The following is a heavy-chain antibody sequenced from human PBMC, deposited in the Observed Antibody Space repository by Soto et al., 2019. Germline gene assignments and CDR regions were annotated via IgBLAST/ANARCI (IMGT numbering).Heavy chain of an antibody. CDR2: IYYSGST. CDR3: AREVKGIAARRPYYFDY. J-gene: IGHJ4*02. CDR1: GGSISSYY. Sequence: SETLSLTCTVSGGSISSYYWSWIRQPPGKGLEWIGYIYYSGSTNYNPSLKSRVTISVDTSKNQFSLKLSSVTAADTAVYYCAREVKGIAARRPYYFDYWGQGTLVTVSS. V-gene: IGHV4-59*01. D-gene: IGHD6-6*01.